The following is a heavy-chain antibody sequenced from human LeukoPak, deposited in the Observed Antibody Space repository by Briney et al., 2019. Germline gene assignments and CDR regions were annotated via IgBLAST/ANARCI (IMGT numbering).Heavy chain of an antibody. CDR1: GGSISSYY. Sequence: SETLSLTCTVSGGSISSYYWSWIQQPPGKGLECLGYISYSGSTNFNPSLKSRVPISVDTSKNQFSLKLSSVTAADTAVYYCAREGTAGTNLNWFDPWGPGTLVTVSS. D-gene: IGHD1-1*01. J-gene: IGHJ5*02. V-gene: IGHV4-59*01. CDR2: ISYSGST. CDR3: AREGTAGTNLNWFDP.